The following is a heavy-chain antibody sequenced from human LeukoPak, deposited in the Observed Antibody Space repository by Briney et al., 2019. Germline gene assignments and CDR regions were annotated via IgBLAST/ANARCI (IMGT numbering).Heavy chain of an antibody. CDR2: ISAYNGNT. CDR1: GYTFTSYG. Sequence: ASVKVSCKASGYTFTSYGISWVRQAPGQGLEWVGWISAYNGNTNYAQKLQGRVTMTTDTSTSTAYMELRSLRSDDTAVYYCARDLSAVADNKYFQHWGQGTLVTVSS. V-gene: IGHV1-18*01. J-gene: IGHJ1*01. CDR3: ARDLSAVADNKYFQH. D-gene: IGHD6-19*01.